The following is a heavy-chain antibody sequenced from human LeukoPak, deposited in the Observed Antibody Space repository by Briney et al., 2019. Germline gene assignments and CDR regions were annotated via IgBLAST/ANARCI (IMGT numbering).Heavy chain of an antibody. D-gene: IGHD3-22*01. V-gene: IGHV3-7*01. Sequence: PGGSLRLSCAASGFTFSSYWMSWVRQAPGKGLEWVANIKVDGSEKNYVDSVKGRFTVSRDNAKNSLYLQMNSLRAKDTAVYYCARSPVGYNSSGYRHFDYWGQGTLVTVSS. CDR2: IKVDGSEK. J-gene: IGHJ4*02. CDR3: ARSPVGYNSSGYRHFDY. CDR1: GFTFSSYW.